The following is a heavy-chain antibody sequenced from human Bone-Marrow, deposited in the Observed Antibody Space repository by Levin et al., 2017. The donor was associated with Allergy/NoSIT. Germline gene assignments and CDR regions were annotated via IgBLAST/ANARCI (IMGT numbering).Heavy chain of an antibody. V-gene: IGHV4-34*01. CDR2: INHSGST. CDR3: ARAPPKILLDY. CDR1: GGSFSGYY. Sequence: SETLSLTCAVYGGSFSGYYWSWIRQPPGKGLEWIGEINHSGSTNYNPSLKSRVTISVDTSKNQFSLKLSSVTAADTAVYYCARAPPKILLDYWGQGTLVTVSS. J-gene: IGHJ4*02.